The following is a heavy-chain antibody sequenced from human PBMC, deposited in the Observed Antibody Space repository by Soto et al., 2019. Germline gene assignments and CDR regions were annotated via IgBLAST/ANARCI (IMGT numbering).Heavy chain of an antibody. CDR3: ATAISSPFSNFDS. V-gene: IGHV3-7*01. D-gene: IGHD2-2*01. Sequence: EVQLVQSGGDLVQPGGSLRLSCVASGFTLSTYWMTWVRQAQGMGLEWVAGIKEDASEKVYVDSVKGRFSISRDNAKNSLYLQLNSLRAEDTAVYYCATAISSPFSNFDSWGQGSLVTVSS. CDR1: GFTLSTYW. CDR2: IKEDASEK. J-gene: IGHJ4*02.